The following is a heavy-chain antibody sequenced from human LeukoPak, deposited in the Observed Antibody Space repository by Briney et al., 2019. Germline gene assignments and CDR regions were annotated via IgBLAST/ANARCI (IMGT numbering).Heavy chain of an antibody. CDR2: IYPGDSDT. CDR1: GYSFTNYC. V-gene: IGHV5-51*01. Sequence: GESLKISCQGSGYSFTNYCIAWVRQMPGKGLEWMGIIYPGDSDTRVSPSFRGRVTMSADKSVSTAYLQLNNLKASDTAMYYCARARQSGIYAGFAHWGPGTLVTVSS. D-gene: IGHD3-16*01. CDR3: ARARQSGIYAGFAH. J-gene: IGHJ4*02.